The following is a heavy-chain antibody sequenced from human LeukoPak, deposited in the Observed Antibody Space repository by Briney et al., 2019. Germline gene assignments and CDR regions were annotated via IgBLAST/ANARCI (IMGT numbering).Heavy chain of an antibody. D-gene: IGHD6-13*01. Sequence: SETLSLTCAVYGGSFSGYYWSWIRQPPGKGLEWIGEINHSGSTNYNPSLKSRVTISVDTSKNQFSLKLSSVIAADTAVYYCARRRTAAGVDYWGQGTLVTVSS. J-gene: IGHJ4*02. CDR1: GGSFSGYY. CDR3: ARRRTAAGVDY. CDR2: INHSGST. V-gene: IGHV4-34*01.